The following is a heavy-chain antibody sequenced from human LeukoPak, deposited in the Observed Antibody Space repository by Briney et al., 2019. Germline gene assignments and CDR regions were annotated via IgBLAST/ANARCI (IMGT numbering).Heavy chain of an antibody. Sequence: SETLSLTCTVSGGSISSSNSYWGWIRQPPGTGLEWIGSIYYSGNTYYNASLKSQVSISIDTSKNQFSLKLSSVTAADTAVYYCARHHPAGLRAFDYWGQGTLVTVSS. CDR3: ARHHPAGLRAFDY. CDR2: IYYSGNT. CDR1: GGSISSSNSY. J-gene: IGHJ4*02. D-gene: IGHD3-10*01. V-gene: IGHV4-39*01.